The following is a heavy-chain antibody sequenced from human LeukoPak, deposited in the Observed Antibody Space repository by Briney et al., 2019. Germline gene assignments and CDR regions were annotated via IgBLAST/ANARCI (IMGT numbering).Heavy chain of an antibody. CDR3: ASSRGKYQLLKTHNWFDP. V-gene: IGHV4-34*01. CDR1: GGPFSGYY. D-gene: IGHD2-2*01. CDR2: INHSGST. J-gene: IGHJ5*02. Sequence: PSETLSLTCAVYGGPFSGYYWSWIRQPPGKGLEWIGEINHSGSTNYNPSLKSRVTISVDTSKNQFSLKLSSVTAADTAVYYCASSRGKYQLLKTHNWFDPWGQGTLVTVSS.